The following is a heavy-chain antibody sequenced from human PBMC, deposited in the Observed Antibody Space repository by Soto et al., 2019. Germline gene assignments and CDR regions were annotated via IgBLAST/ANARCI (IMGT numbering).Heavy chain of an antibody. J-gene: IGHJ3*02. CDR1: GGTFSSYT. V-gene: IGHV1-69*02. D-gene: IGHD3-22*01. Sequence: SVKVSCKASGGTFSSYTISWVRQAPGQGLEWMGRIIPILGIANYAQKIQGRVTMTADKSTSTAYMELSSLRSDDTAVYYCVSYPGGYDSSGYFFRAFDIWGQGTMVTVSS. CDR2: IIPILGIA. CDR3: VSYPGGYDSSGYFFRAFDI.